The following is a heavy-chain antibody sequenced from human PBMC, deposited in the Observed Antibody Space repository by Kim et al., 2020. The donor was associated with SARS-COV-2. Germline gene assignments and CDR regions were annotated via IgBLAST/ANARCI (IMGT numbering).Heavy chain of an antibody. CDR2: IKSKTDGGTT. CDR1: GFTFSNAW. CDR3: TTDKDIVVVPAFRLGSRYYDFWSGYYY. J-gene: IGHJ4*02. Sequence: GGSLRLSCAASGFTFSNAWMSWVRQAPGKGLEWVGRIKSKTDGGTTDYAAPVKGRFTISRDDSKNTLYLQMNSLKTEDTAVYYCTTDKDIVVVPAFRLGSRYYDFWSGYYYWGQGTLVTVSS. D-gene: IGHD3-3*01. V-gene: IGHV3-15*01.